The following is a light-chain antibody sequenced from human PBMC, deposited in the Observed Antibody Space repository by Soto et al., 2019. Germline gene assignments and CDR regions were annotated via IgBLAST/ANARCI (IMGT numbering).Light chain of an antibody. J-gene: IGLJ2*01. CDR2: DVS. CDR1: SSDVGVYDF. Sequence: QSALTQPASVSGSPGQSITISCTGTSSDVGVYDFVSWYQQHPAKAPKLLIYDVSYRPSGVSDRFSGSKSGNTASLTISGFQAEDEADYYCCSYTSSSTVLFGGGTKVTVL. V-gene: IGLV2-14*01. CDR3: CSYTSSSTVL.